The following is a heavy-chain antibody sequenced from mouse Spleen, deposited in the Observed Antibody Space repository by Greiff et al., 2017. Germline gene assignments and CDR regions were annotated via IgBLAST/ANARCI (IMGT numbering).Heavy chain of an antibody. CDR3: ARSLTGNWYFDV. J-gene: IGHJ1*01. CDR1: GYTFTDYN. Sequence: VQLQQSGPELVKPGASVKIPCKASGYTFTDYNMYWVKQSHGKSLEWIGDINPNNGGTIYNQKFKGKATLTVDKSSSTAYMELRSLTSEDTAVYYCARSLTGNWYFDVWGAGTTVTVSS. D-gene: IGHD4-1*01. CDR2: INPNNGGT. V-gene: IGHV1-18*01.